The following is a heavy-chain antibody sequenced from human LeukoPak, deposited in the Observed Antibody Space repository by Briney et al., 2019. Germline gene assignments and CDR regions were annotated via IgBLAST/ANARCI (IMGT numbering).Heavy chain of an antibody. D-gene: IGHD2-15*01. V-gene: IGHV1-2*02. J-gene: IGHJ5*02. CDR3: ARVGDIVVVVAAAFDP. CDR1: GYAFTGYY. CDR2: INPKSGGT. Sequence: ASVKVSCKASGYAFTGYYMHWVRQAPGQGLEWMGWINPKSGGTNYAQKFQGRVTMTRDTSISTAYMELSRLQSDDTAAYYCARVGDIVVVVAAAFDPWGQGTLVTVSS.